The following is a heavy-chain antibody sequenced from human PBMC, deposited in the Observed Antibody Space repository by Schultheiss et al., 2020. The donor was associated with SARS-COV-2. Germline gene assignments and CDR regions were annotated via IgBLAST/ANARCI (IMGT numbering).Heavy chain of an antibody. CDR2: IYTSGST. V-gene: IGHV4-61*02. Sequence: SETLSLTCTVSGGSISSGSYYWSWIRQPAGKGLEWIGRIYTSGSTNYNPSLKSRVTISVDTSKNQFSLKLSSVTAADTAVHYCARGVRVDSSSRESFDYWGQGTLVTVSS. J-gene: IGHJ4*02. D-gene: IGHD6-13*01. CDR3: ARGVRVDSSSRESFDY. CDR1: GGSISSGSYY.